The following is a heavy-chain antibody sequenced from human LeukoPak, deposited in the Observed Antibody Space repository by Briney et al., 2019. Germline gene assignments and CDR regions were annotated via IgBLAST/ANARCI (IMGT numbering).Heavy chain of an antibody. Sequence: SETLSLTCTVSGGSISSYYWSWIRQPPGKGLEWIGYIYYSGSTNYNPSPKSRVTISVDTSKNQFSLKLSSVTAADTAVYYCARDLGGYSRALGYWGQGTLVTVSS. J-gene: IGHJ4*02. D-gene: IGHD6-13*01. CDR1: GGSISSYY. CDR3: ARDLGGYSRALGY. CDR2: IYYSGST. V-gene: IGHV4-59*01.